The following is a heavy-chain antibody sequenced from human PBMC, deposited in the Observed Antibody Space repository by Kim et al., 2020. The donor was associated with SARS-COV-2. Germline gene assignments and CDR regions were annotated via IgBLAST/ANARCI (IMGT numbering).Heavy chain of an antibody. D-gene: IGHD3-22*01. Sequence: ASVKVSCKASGYTFTSYDINWVRQATGQGLEWMGWMNPNSGNTGYAQKFQGRVTMTRNTSISTAYMELSSLRSEDTAGYYCARGLRKWIPIVVVPYYYYGMDVWGQGTTVTVSS. J-gene: IGHJ6*02. CDR2: MNPNSGNT. CDR3: ARGLRKWIPIVVVPYYYYGMDV. CDR1: GYTFTSYD. V-gene: IGHV1-8*01.